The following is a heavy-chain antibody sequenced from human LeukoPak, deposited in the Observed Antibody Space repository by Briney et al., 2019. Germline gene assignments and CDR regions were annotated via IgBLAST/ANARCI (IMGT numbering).Heavy chain of an antibody. CDR1: GYTSNRFG. D-gene: IGHD2-15*01. CDR2: ISSDNGNT. CDR3: ANVAKGRYFFYYMDV. Sequence: GASVKVSCQASGYTSNRFGVAWVRQAPGQGLEWIGWISSDNGNTRYVDRLQGRVTMTIDRSTTTAYMELRNLRADDTAVYFCANVAKGRYFFYYMDVWGKGTTVTVSS. V-gene: IGHV1-18*01. J-gene: IGHJ6*03.